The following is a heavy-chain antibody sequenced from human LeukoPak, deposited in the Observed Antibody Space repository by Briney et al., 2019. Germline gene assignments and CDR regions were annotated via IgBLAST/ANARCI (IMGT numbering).Heavy chain of an antibody. Sequence: GGSLRLSCAASGFTFSSYSMNWVRQAPGKGLEWVSSISSSSSYIYYADLVKGRFTISRDNAKNSLYLQMNSLRAEDTAVYYCARDWDYDILTGLYKEGGFDYWGQGTLVTVSS. V-gene: IGHV3-21*01. J-gene: IGHJ4*02. CDR1: GFTFSSYS. CDR3: ARDWDYDILTGLYKEGGFDY. CDR2: ISSSSSYI. D-gene: IGHD3-9*01.